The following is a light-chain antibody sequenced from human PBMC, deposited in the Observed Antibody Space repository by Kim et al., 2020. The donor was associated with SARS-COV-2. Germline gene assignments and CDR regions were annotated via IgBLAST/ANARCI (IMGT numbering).Light chain of an antibody. CDR1: SLRSYY. CDR2: GKN. CDR3: NSRDSSGNLYV. V-gene: IGLV3-19*01. J-gene: IGLJ1*01. Sequence: SSELTQDPAVSVALGQTVRITCHGDSLRSYYASWYQQKPGQAPVLVIYGKNNRPSGIPDRFSGSSSGNTASLTITGAQAEDEADYYCNSRDSSGNLYVFGTGTKVTVL.